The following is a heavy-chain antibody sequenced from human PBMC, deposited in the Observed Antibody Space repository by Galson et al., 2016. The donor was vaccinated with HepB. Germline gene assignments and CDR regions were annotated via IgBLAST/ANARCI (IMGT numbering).Heavy chain of an antibody. J-gene: IGHJ6*04. D-gene: IGHD3-10*01. CDR1: GFTFSSYA. CDR3: SGDLRGQGGV. Sequence: SLRLSCAASGFTFSSYAMHWVRQAPGKGLQWVAVISSDGSNKYYADSVKGRFTISRDNSKNTLYLQMNSLRAEDTAIYFCSGDLRGQGGVWGNGTMVTVSS. V-gene: IGHV3-30-3*01. CDR2: ISSDGSNK.